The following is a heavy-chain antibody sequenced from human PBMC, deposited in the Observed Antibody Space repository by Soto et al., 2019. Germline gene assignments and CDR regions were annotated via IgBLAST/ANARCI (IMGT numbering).Heavy chain of an antibody. D-gene: IGHD6-19*01. Sequence: EVQLVESGGGLVQPGGSLRLSCSASGFTFSSYAMHWVRQAPGKGLEYVSAISSNGGSTYYADSVKGRFTISRDNSKNTLYLQMSSLRAEDTAVYYCVKWAGSSGWYSDSHLDYWGQGTLVTVSS. J-gene: IGHJ4*02. CDR2: ISSNGGST. CDR3: VKWAGSSGWYSDSHLDY. V-gene: IGHV3-64D*06. CDR1: GFTFSSYA.